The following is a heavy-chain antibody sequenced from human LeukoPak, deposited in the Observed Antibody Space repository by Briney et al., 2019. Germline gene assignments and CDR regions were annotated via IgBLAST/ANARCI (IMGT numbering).Heavy chain of an antibody. V-gene: IGHV3-23*01. CDR2: ISTSGNT. CDR3: ARSGQCDS. CDR1: GFTFSSYA. Sequence: EGSLRLSCAASGFTFSSYAMSWVRQAPGRGLEWVSGISTSGNTYHADSVKGRFTISRDNSKNTVFLQMNSLRADDTAVYYCARSGQCDSWGQGTLVTVSS. D-gene: IGHD3-10*01. J-gene: IGHJ4*02.